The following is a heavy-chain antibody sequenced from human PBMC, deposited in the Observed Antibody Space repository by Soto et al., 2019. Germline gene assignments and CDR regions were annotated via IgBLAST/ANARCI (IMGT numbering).Heavy chain of an antibody. CDR1: GFTFSSYG. CDR3: AKVFRVSEWELLMDPVEDY. D-gene: IGHD1-26*01. Sequence: QVQLVESGGGVVQPGRSLRLSCAASGFTFSSYGMHWVRQAPGKGLEWVAVISYDGSNKYYADSVKGRFTISRDNSKNTLYLQMNSLRAEDTAVYYCAKVFRVSEWELLMDPVEDYWGQGTLVTVSS. V-gene: IGHV3-30*18. CDR2: ISYDGSNK. J-gene: IGHJ4*02.